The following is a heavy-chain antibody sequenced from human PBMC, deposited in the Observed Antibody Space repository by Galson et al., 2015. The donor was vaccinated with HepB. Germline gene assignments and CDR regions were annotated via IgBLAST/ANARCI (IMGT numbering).Heavy chain of an antibody. D-gene: IGHD2-15*01. CDR1: GGSFSGYY. J-gene: IGHJ6*03. CDR3: ASNARPRSGVVAATNYYYYMDV. CDR2: INHIGST. Sequence: ATLSLTCAVYGGSFSGYYWSWVRQPPGKGLEWIGEINHIGSTNYNPSLKSRVTISVDTSKNQFSLKLSSVTAADTAVYYCASNARPRSGVVAATNYYYYMDVWGKGTTVTVSS. V-gene: IGHV4-34*01.